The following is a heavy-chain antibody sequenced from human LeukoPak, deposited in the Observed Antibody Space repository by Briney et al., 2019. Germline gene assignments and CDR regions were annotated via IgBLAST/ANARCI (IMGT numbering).Heavy chain of an antibody. CDR1: GGSISSSSYY. J-gene: IGHJ4*02. Sequence: SETLSLTCTVSGGSISSSSYYWDWIRQPPGKGLEWIGSIYYSGSTYYNPSLESRVTISVDTSKNQFSLKLGSVTAADTAVYYCARHEDYSSSSAFDYWGQGTLVTVSS. D-gene: IGHD6-6*01. CDR2: IYYSGST. CDR3: ARHEDYSSSSAFDY. V-gene: IGHV4-39*01.